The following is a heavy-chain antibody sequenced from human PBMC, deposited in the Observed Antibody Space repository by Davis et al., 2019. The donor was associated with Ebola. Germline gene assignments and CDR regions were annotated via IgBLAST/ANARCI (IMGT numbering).Heavy chain of an antibody. V-gene: IGHV3-23*01. J-gene: IGHJ4*02. CDR1: GFTFSSYA. D-gene: IGHD2-15*01. CDR2: ISGSGGST. Sequence: ESLKISCAASGFTFSSYAMSWVRQAPGKGLEWVSAISGSGGSTYYADSVKGWFTISRDNSKNTLYLQMNSLRAEDTAVYYCAREKAAVHFDYWGQGTLVTVSS. CDR3: AREKAAVHFDY.